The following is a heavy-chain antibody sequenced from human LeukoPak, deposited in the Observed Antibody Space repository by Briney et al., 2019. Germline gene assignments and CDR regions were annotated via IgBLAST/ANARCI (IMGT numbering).Heavy chain of an antibody. D-gene: IGHD5-18*01. CDR3: ASLGYSYGYDYFDY. CDR2: INPNSGGT. J-gene: IGHJ4*02. V-gene: IGHV1-2*06. Sequence: ASVKVSCKASGYTFTGYYMHWVRQAPGQGLEWMGRINPNSGGTNYVQKFQGRVTMTRDTSISTAYMELSRLRSDDTAVYYCASLGYSYGYDYFDYWGQGTLVTVSS. CDR1: GYTFTGYY.